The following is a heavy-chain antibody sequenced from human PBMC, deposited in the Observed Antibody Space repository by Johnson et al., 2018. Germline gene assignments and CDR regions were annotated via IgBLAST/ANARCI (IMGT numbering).Heavy chain of an antibody. V-gene: IGHV3-7*01. CDR3: ARDGEYFQY. Sequence: VQLVQSGGGVVQPGRSLRLSCAASGFTFSRYWMTWVRQAPGKGLEWVANINLDGSEKYYVDSVKGRFTISRDNVKNSHYLQMNSLGAEDTAVYYCARDGEYFQYWGQGTLVTVAP. CDR1: GFTFSRYW. CDR2: INLDGSEK. J-gene: IGHJ1*01.